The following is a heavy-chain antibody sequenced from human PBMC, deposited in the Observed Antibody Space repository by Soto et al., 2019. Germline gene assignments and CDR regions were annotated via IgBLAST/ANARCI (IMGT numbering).Heavy chain of an antibody. J-gene: IGHJ4*02. CDR1: GGTFSSYA. CDR3: ARDSSGYYYVPDY. D-gene: IGHD3-22*01. CDR2: IIPIFGTA. Sequence: GASVKVSCKASGGTFSSYAISWVRQAPGQGLEWMGGIIPIFGTANYAQKFQGRVTITADESTSTAYMELSSLRSEDTAVYYCARDSSGYYYVPDYWGQGTLVTVSS. V-gene: IGHV1-69*13.